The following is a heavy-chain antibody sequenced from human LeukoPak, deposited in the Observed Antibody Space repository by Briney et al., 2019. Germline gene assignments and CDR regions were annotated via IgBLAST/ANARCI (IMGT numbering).Heavy chain of an antibody. Sequence: GRSLRLSCAASGFTFSSYGMHWVRQAPGKGLEWVAVISYDGSNKYYADSVKGRFTISRDNSKNTLYLQMNSLRAEDTAVYYCAKDSLRAVAGSGRFDYWGQGTLVTVSP. V-gene: IGHV3-30*18. J-gene: IGHJ4*02. CDR1: GFTFSSYG. CDR2: ISYDGSNK. CDR3: AKDSLRAVAGSGRFDY. D-gene: IGHD6-19*01.